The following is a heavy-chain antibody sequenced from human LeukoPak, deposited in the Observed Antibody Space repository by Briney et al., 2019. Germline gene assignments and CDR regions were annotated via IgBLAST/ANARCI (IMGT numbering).Heavy chain of an antibody. D-gene: IGHD6-13*01. Sequence: GGSLRLSCTASGFTLSLYSMHWVRQAPGKGLEWVSYISSSGSTIYYADSVKGRFTISRDNAKNSLYLQMNSLRAEDTAVYYCASSSSWYDYWGQGTLVTVSS. J-gene: IGHJ4*02. CDR1: GFTLSLYS. V-gene: IGHV3-48*04. CDR3: ASSSSWYDY. CDR2: ISSSGSTI.